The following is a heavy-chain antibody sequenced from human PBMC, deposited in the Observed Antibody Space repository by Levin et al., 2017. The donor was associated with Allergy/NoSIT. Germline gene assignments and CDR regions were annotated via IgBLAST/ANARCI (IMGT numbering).Heavy chain of an antibody. Sequence: GESLKISCVASGVAFSSYSMNWVRQAPGKGLEWISYISSSSSSIDHADSVKGRSTISSDNAKHSPFLQMTSLRDEDTAVYYCAGVKRNFLQAFGSWGQGTMVTVSS. CDR2: ISSSSSSI. V-gene: IGHV3-48*02. J-gene: IGHJ3*02. CDR3: AGVKRNFLQAFGS. CDR1: GVAFSSYS. D-gene: IGHD5-24*01.